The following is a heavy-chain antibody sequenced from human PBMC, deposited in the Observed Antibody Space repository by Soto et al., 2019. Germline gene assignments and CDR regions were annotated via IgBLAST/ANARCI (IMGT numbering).Heavy chain of an antibody. CDR2: ISYDGSNK. J-gene: IGHJ4*02. D-gene: IGHD3-22*01. V-gene: IGHV3-30*18. Sequence: QVQLVESGGGAVQPRRSLRLSCAASGFTFSSYGMHWVRQAPGKGLEWVAVISYDGSNKYYADSVKGRFTISRDNSKNTLYLQMNSLRAEDTAVYYCAKEVNDSSGYREPSDYWGQGTLVTVSS. CDR3: AKEVNDSSGYREPSDY. CDR1: GFTFSSYG.